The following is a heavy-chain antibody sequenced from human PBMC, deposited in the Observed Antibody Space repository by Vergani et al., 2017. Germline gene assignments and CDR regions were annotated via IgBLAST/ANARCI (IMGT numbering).Heavy chain of an antibody. D-gene: IGHD2-2*01. CDR1: GYTFTDYY. CDR2: VDPEDGET. CDR3: ATDLSLISSDIVVVPAADYYGMDV. J-gene: IGHJ6*02. Sequence: EVQLVQSGAEVKKPGATVKISCKVSGYTFTDYYMHWVQQAPGKGLEWMGLVDPEDGETIYAEKFQGRVTITADTSTDTAYMELSSLRSEDPAVYYCATDLSLISSDIVVVPAADYYGMDVWSQGTTVTVSS. V-gene: IGHV1-69-2*01.